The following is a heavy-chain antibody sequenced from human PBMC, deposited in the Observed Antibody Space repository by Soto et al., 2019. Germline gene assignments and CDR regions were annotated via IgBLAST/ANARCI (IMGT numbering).Heavy chain of an antibody. Sequence: QVQLGQSGAEVKKPGSSVKVSCKASGGTFSSYAISWVRQAPGQGLEWMGGIIPIFGTANYAQKFQGRVTITAGESTSTAYTELSSLRSEDTAVYYCASSRSTRYCCGMDVWGQGTTVTVSS. CDR1: GGTFSSYA. CDR2: IIPIFGTA. J-gene: IGHJ6*02. D-gene: IGHD4-17*01. V-gene: IGHV1-69*12. CDR3: ASSRSTRYCCGMDV.